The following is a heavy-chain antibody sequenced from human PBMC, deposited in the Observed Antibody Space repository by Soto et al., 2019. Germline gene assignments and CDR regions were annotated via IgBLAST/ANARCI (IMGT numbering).Heavy chain of an antibody. CDR3: ARHDTVVAAPNRFDY. CDR1: GGSISSNSYY. Sequence: ETLSLTCTVSGGSISSNSYYWAWIRQPPGKGLEWIGSGYHGGNTYYNPSHKSRVTISVDTSTNQFSLKLSSVTAADTAVYYCARHDTVVAAPNRFDYWGQGTLVTVSS. CDR2: GYHGGNT. V-gene: IGHV4-39*01. D-gene: IGHD2-15*01. J-gene: IGHJ4*02.